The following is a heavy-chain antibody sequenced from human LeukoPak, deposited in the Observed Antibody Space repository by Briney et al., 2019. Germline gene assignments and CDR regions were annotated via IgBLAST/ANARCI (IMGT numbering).Heavy chain of an antibody. CDR2: ISSSGTYK. Sequence: GGSLRLPCAVSGFTFSSYSMSWVRQAPGKGLEWVSSISSSGTYKYYADSVKGRFTISRDNAKNTLSLQMNSLRAEDTAIYYCARVNWELTTEDYWGQGTLVTVSS. CDR1: GFTFSSYS. V-gene: IGHV3-21*01. CDR3: ARVNWELTTEDY. J-gene: IGHJ4*02. D-gene: IGHD4-11*01.